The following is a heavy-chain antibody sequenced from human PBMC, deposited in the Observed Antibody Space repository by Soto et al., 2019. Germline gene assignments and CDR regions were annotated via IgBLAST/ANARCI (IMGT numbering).Heavy chain of an antibody. CDR1: GYTFSDYY. Sequence: QVQLVQSGAEVKKPGASVKVSCKASGYTFSDYYMHWVRQDPGQGLERMGWINPNSGGTNYAQKFQGRVTTTRDTSISTAYMELSSLTSDDTAMDYCARRPSGWSDYWGQGTLVTVSS. CDR3: ARRPSGWSDY. J-gene: IGHJ4*02. D-gene: IGHD6-19*01. CDR2: INPNSGGT. V-gene: IGHV1-2*02.